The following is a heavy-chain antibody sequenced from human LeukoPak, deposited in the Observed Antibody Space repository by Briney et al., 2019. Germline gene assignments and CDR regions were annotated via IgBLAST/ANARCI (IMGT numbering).Heavy chain of an antibody. Sequence: GGSLRLSCAASGFTFSSYSMNWVRQAPGKGLEWVSYISSSSSTIYYADSVKGRFTISRDNAKNSLHLQMNSLRDEDTAVYYCAREYYYYVMDVWGQGTTVTVSS. CDR2: ISSSSSTI. V-gene: IGHV3-48*02. CDR1: GFTFSSYS. CDR3: AREYYYYVMDV. J-gene: IGHJ6*02.